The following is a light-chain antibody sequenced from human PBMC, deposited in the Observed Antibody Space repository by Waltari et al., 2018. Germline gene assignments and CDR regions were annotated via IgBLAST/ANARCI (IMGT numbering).Light chain of an antibody. V-gene: IGKV3-15*01. J-gene: IGKJ4*01. CDR3: QQYNNWPRT. CDR2: GAS. Sequence: EVVMTQSPATLSVSPGERATLSCRARQSVSSNLAWYQQKPGQAPRLLIYGASTRATGIPARFSGSGSGTEFTLTISSLQSEDFAVYYCQQYNNWPRTFGGGTTVEIK. CDR1: QSVSSN.